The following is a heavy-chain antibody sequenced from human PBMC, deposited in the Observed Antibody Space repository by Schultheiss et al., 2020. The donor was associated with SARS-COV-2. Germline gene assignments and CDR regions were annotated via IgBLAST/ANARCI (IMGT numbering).Heavy chain of an antibody. Sequence: GGSLRLSCAASGFSFSRYSMNWVRQAPGKGLEWVSVLYSGGSTYYADSVKGRFTISRDNSKNTLYLQMNSLRAEDTAVYYCARERFQGGAFDIWGQGTMVTVSS. J-gene: IGHJ3*02. CDR2: LYSGGST. CDR3: ARERFQGGAFDI. CDR1: GFSFSRYS. D-gene: IGHD3-3*01. V-gene: IGHV3-53*01.